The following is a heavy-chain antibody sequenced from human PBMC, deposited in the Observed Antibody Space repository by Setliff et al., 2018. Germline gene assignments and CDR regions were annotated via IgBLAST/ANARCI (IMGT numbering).Heavy chain of an antibody. CDR3: ARDNPILGATDY. CDR2: LHTSGST. CDR1: GVSIRSYY. Sequence: SETLSLTCTVSGVSIRSYYWSWIRQPAGKGLEWVGRLHTSGSTNYNPSLKSRVTISVDTSKNQFSLKLSSVTAADTAVYFCARDNPILGATDYWGQGALVTVSS. V-gene: IGHV4-4*07. D-gene: IGHD1-26*01. J-gene: IGHJ4*02.